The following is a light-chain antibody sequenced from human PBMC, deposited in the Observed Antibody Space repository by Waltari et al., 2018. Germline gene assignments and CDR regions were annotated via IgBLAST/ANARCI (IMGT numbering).Light chain of an antibody. J-gene: IGLJ1*01. CDR2: DVS. Sequence: QSALTQPRSVSGSPGQSVTISCTGTSSDVGCYHSVSWYQQHPDKAPKLMVYDVSQRPSGVPDRFSGSSSGTTASLTISGLQAEDEADYYCCSYAGSYTYVFGSGTKVTAL. CDR1: SSDVGCYHS. V-gene: IGLV2-11*01. CDR3: CSYAGSYTYV.